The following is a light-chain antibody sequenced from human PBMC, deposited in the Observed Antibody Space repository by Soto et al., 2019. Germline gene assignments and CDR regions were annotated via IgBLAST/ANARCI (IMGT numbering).Light chain of an antibody. J-gene: IGLJ1*01. CDR2: EGS. CDR3: CSYASSTTFV. V-gene: IGLV2-23*01. CDR1: SSDIGSYNL. Sequence: QSVLTQPASVSGSPGQSITISCTGTSSDIGSYNLVSWYQQFPHKAPKLMIYEGSKRPSGVSNRFSDSQSGNTASLTVSGLQAGDEADYYCCSYASSTTFVFGTGTKVTVL.